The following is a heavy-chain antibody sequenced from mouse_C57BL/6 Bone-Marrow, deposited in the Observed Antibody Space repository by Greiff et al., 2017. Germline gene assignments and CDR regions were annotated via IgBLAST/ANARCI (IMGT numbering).Heavy chain of an antibody. CDR1: GFSLTSYG. CDR2: IWSGGST. J-gene: IGHJ3*01. CDR3: AKRRRYYIFAY. D-gene: IGHD2-12*01. Sequence: QVQLKESGPGLVQPSQSLSITCTASGFSLTSYGVHWVRQPPGKGLEWLGVIWSGGSTDYNAAFISSLSISKDNSKSQVFFKMNSLQADDTAIYYCAKRRRYYIFAYWGQGTLVTVSA. V-gene: IGHV2-4*01.